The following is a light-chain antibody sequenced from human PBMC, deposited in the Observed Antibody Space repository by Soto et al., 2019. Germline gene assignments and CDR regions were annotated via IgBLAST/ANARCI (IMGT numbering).Light chain of an antibody. CDR2: EVS. CDR1: NSDVGSYNL. J-gene: IGLJ1*01. V-gene: IGLV2-23*02. CDR3: CSYAGSSTYV. Sequence: QSVVTQPASVSGSPGQSITTSCTGTNSDVGSYNLVSWYQQHPGKAPKLMVYEVSKRPSGVSNRFSGSKSGNTASLTISGLQAEDEADYYCCSYAGSSTYVFGTGTKVTV.